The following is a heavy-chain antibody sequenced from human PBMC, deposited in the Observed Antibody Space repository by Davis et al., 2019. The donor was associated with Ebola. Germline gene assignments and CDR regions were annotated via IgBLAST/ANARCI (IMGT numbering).Heavy chain of an antibody. CDR1: GFTFSSYS. J-gene: IGHJ5*01. Sequence: GESLKISCAASGFTFSSYSMNWVRQAPGKGLEWVSSISSSSSYIYYADSVKGRFTISRDNAKNSLYLQMNSLRAEDTAVYYCARGIVVVVAATRGSWFDSWGQGTLVTVSS. V-gene: IGHV3-21*01. CDR3: ARGIVVVVAATRGSWFDS. CDR2: ISSSSSYI. D-gene: IGHD2-15*01.